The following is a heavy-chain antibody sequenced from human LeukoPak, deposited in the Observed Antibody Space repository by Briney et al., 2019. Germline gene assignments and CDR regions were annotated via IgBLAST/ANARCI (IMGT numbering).Heavy chain of an antibody. V-gene: IGHV1-18*01. CDR1: GYTFTSYG. D-gene: IGHD3-22*01. CDR2: ISDYNGNT. CDR3: AREAIFYYYDSSGRYYFDY. Sequence: ASVKVSCKASGYTFTSYGISWVRQAPGQGLEWMGWISDYNGNTNYAQKLQGRVTMTTDTSTSTAYMELRSLRSDDTAVYYCAREAIFYYYDSSGRYYFDYWGQGTLVTVSS. J-gene: IGHJ4*02.